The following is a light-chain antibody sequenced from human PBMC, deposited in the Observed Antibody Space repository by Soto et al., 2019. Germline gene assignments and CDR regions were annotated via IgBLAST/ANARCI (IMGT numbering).Light chain of an antibody. CDR1: SSDVGGYNY. V-gene: IGLV2-8*01. CDR3: SSYAGSNNLYV. Sequence: LTQPPSASGSPGQSVTISCTGTSSDVGGYNYISWYQQHPGKAPKLMIYEVSKRPSGVPDRFSGSKSGNTASLTVSGLQAEDEADYYCSSYAGSNNLYVFGTGTKVTVL. J-gene: IGLJ1*01. CDR2: EVS.